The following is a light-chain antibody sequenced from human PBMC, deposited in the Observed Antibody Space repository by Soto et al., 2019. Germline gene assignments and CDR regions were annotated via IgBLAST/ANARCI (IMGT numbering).Light chain of an antibody. CDR3: QQFSSYPLT. V-gene: IGKV3-20*01. Sequence: IVLTQSPGTLSLSPGEGATLSCRASQSVSSYLAWYQQKPSQAPRLLIYDASSRATGIPDRFSGGGSGTDFTLTISRLEPEDFAVYYCQQFSSYPLTFGGGTKVDIK. CDR2: DAS. CDR1: QSVSSY. J-gene: IGKJ4*01.